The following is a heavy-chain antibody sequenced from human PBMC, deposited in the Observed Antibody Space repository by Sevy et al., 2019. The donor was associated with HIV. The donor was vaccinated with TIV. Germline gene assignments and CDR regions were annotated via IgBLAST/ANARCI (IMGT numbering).Heavy chain of an antibody. CDR2: IRNRPNIYTT. D-gene: IGHD2-15*01. V-gene: IGHV3-72*01. CDR3: VRGPNCGVGGCQQISPYCLDV. J-gene: IGHJ6*03. Sequence: GGSLRLSCAASGFTFSDHYVDWVRQAPGKGLEWVGRIRNRPNIYTTEYAASVKGRFTISRDDSRNSVYLQMNSLKTQDSAVYYCVRGPNCGVGGCQQISPYCLDVWGKGATVTVSS. CDR1: GFTFSDHY.